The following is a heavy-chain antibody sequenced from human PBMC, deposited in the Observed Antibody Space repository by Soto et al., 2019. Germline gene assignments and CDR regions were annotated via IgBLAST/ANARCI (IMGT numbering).Heavy chain of an antibody. Sequence: QVNLVQSGAEVKKPGASVKVSCKASGYTFSNYALTWVRRAPGQGLEWMGWISAHSGDTNYAQKFQGRVTMTTDTSTSTASLELRSLTSDDTAVYYCARAITRMFVAPAYWGQGTLVTVSS. V-gene: IGHV1-18*01. CDR2: ISAHSGDT. CDR1: GYTFSNYA. J-gene: IGHJ4*02. CDR3: ARAITRMFVAPAY. D-gene: IGHD5-12*01.